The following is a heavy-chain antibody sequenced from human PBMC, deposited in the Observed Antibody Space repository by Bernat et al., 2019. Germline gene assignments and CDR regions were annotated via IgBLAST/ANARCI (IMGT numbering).Heavy chain of an antibody. CDR3: ACLYSAGSHSGNTAFDI. J-gene: IGHJ3*02. Sequence: EVQLVESGGGLVQPGGSLRLSCVASGFTFSSYWMHWVRQAPGKGLVWVSRINSDGSSTSYADSVKGRFTISRDNAKNTLYLQMNSLRAEDTAVYYCACLYSAGSHSGNTAFDIWGQGTMVTVSS. D-gene: IGHD1-26*01. V-gene: IGHV3-74*01. CDR1: GFTFSSYW. CDR2: INSDGSST.